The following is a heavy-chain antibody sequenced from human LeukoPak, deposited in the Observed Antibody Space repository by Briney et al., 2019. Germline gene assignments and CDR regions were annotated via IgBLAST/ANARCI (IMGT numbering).Heavy chain of an antibody. CDR1: DYPFTEFG. CDR2: MSALNGNT. Sequence: EASVKVSCKASDYPFTEFGVSWVRQAPGQGLEWMGWMSALNGNTNYQHKFQGRVTMTTDTSKNTAYMELRSLRSDDTAMYYCARDSALLNNGDWYGGSDYWGQGTLVTVSS. CDR3: ARDSALLNNGDWYGGSDY. V-gene: IGHV1-18*01. J-gene: IGHJ4*02. D-gene: IGHD4-17*01.